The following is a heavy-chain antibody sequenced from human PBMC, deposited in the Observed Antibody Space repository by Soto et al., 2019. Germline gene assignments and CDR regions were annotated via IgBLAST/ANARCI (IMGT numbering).Heavy chain of an antibody. CDR3: ASGVTYYYDSSGARSGY. D-gene: IGHD3-22*01. J-gene: IGHJ4*02. V-gene: IGHV1-69*06. CDR2: IIPIFGTA. CDR1: GGTFSSYA. Sequence: SVKVSCKASGGTFSSYAISWVRQAPGQGLEWMGGIIPIFGTANYAQKFQGRVTITADKSTSTAYMELSSLRSEDTAVYYCASGVTYYYDSSGARSGYWGQGTLVTVSS.